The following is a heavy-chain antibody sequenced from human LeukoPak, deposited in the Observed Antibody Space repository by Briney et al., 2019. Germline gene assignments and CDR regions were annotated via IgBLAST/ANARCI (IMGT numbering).Heavy chain of an antibody. Sequence: GGSLRLSCAASGFTFSTYEMNWVRQAPGKGLEWVSYISSSGSTYYADSVKGRFTISRDNSKNTLYLQMNSLRAEDTAVYYCAKDLLNYDILTGYYKGYFDYWGQGTLVTVSS. CDR1: GFTFSTYE. D-gene: IGHD3-9*01. V-gene: IGHV3-23*01. CDR3: AKDLLNYDILTGYYKGYFDY. CDR2: ISSSGST. J-gene: IGHJ4*01.